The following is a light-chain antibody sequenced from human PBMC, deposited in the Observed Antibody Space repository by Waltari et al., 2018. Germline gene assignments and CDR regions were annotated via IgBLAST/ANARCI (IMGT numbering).Light chain of an antibody. V-gene: IGKV3-15*01. CDR2: ETS. Sequence: EIMMTQSPATLSVSPGERATLPCRVSQSVSRKLAWYQQKPGQAPRLLIYETSARATDSPAGCSGGGAGREFTLTISSLQSEDFAVYYCQQYSNRRPWTFSQGTKVEI. CDR1: QSVSRK. CDR3: QQYSNRRPWT. J-gene: IGKJ1*01.